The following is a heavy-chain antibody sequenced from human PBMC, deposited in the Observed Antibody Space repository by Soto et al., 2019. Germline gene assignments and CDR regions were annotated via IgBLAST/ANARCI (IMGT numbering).Heavy chain of an antibody. V-gene: IGHV3-9*01. Sequence: GGSLRLSCAASGFTFDDYAMHWVRQAPGKGLEWVSGISWNSGSIGYADSVKGRFTISRDNAKNSLYLQMNSLRAEDTAVYYCAKDIDSGSYSRFYYFDYWGQGTLVTVSS. CDR1: GFTFDDYA. J-gene: IGHJ4*02. D-gene: IGHD1-26*01. CDR2: ISWNSGSI. CDR3: AKDIDSGSYSRFYYFDY.